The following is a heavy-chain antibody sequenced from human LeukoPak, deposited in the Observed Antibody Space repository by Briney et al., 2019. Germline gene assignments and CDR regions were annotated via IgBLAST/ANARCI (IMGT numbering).Heavy chain of an antibody. D-gene: IGHD2-15*01. V-gene: IGHV1-69*04. CDR2: IIPILGIA. CDR3: ASPSCRGGTCSEDYYAMDV. CDR1: GFTFSSYA. J-gene: IGHJ6*02. Sequence: GTSLRLSCEVSGFTFSSYAISWVRQAPGQGLEWMGRIIPILGIANYAQKFQGRVTITADKSTSTAYMELSSLTSEDTAVYYCASPSCRGGTCSEDYYAMDVWGQGTTVTVSS.